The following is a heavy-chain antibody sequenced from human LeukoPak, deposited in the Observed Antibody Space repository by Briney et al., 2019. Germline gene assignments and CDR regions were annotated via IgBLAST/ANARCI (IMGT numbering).Heavy chain of an antibody. CDR3: AREGAVQLRRGGNLVY. CDR1: GGTFSSYA. Sequence: GASVKVSCKASGGTFSSYAISWVRQAPGQGLEWMGGIIPIFGTANYAQKFQGRVTITTDESTSTAYMELSSLRSEDTAVYYCAREGAVQLRRGGNLVYWGQGTLVTVSS. D-gene: IGHD5-18*01. V-gene: IGHV1-69*05. J-gene: IGHJ4*02. CDR2: IIPIFGTA.